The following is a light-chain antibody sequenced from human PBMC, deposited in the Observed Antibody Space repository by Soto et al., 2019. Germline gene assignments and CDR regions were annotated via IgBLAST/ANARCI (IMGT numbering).Light chain of an antibody. CDR2: GAS. CDR1: QSVSSN. CDR3: QQYNNWSPWT. Sequence: EIVMTQSPATLSVSPGERATLSCRASQSVSSNLAWYQQKPGQAPKLLIYGASTRATGIPARFSGSGSGTEFTLTISSLQYEDFAVSYCQQYNNWSPWTFGQGTKVEIK. J-gene: IGKJ1*01. V-gene: IGKV3-15*01.